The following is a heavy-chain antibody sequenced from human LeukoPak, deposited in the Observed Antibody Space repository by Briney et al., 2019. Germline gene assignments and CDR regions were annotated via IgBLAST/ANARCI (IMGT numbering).Heavy chain of an antibody. J-gene: IGHJ4*02. CDR1: GFTFSSYA. D-gene: IGHD3-10*01. CDR2: ISGSGGST. V-gene: IGHV3-23*01. CDR3: AKDGYGSGSFDY. Sequence: GGSLRLSCAASGFTFSSYAMSWVRQAPGKGLEWVSAISGSGGSTYYADSVKGRFTISKDNSKNTLYLQMNSLSAEDTAVYYCAKDGYGSGSFDYWGQGTLVTVSS.